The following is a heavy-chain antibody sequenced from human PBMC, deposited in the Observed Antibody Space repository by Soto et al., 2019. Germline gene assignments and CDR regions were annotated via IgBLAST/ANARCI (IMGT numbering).Heavy chain of an antibody. CDR2: LFRAGTT. D-gene: IGHD2-8*01. CDR3: ASRGVYSGDT. V-gene: IGHV4-4*02. J-gene: IGHJ1*01. CDR1: GGSVSGDCW. Sequence: QLPASGPGLVKPSGTLSFTCTVSGGSVSGDCWLSWVRQAPGRGLEWIGELFRAGTTTSTPSLECRVTISTDRAKNQPSLKPTSVTVAETAIYSCASRGVYSGDTWGQGTLVSVPS.